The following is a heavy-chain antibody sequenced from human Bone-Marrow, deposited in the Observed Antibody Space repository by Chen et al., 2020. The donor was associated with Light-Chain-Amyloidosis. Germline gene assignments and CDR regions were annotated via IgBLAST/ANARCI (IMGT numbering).Heavy chain of an antibody. Sequence: EVHLLESGGGLVQPGGSLRLSCAASGFTFSSYAMSWVRQAPGKGLEWVSAISGSGDSTYYADSVKGRFTISRDNSKNTLYLQMNSLRAEDTAVYYCAKVKLSSGYMYYYYGMDVWGQGTMVTVSS. V-gene: IGHV3-23*01. CDR1: GFTFSSYA. CDR3: AKVKLSSGYMYYYYGMDV. D-gene: IGHD3-22*01. CDR2: ISGSGDST. J-gene: IGHJ6*02.